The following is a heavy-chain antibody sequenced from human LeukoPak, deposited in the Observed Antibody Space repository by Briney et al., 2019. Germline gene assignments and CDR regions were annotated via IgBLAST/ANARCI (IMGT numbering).Heavy chain of an antibody. V-gene: IGHV3-53*01. J-gene: IGHJ4*02. CDR2: IYSGGST. CDR3: AREFAGTTASDF. CDR1: GFTVSSNY. Sequence: GGSLRLSCAASGFTVSSNYMSWVRQAPGKGLEWVSVIYSGGSTYYADSVKGRFTISRDNSKNTLYLQMNSLRAEDTAVYYCAREFAGTTASDFWGQGTLVTVSS. D-gene: IGHD1-7*01.